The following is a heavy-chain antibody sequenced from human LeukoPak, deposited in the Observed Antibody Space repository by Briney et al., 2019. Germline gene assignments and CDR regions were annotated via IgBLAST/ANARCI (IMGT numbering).Heavy chain of an antibody. CDR1: GFTFSSYA. D-gene: IGHD3-3*01. CDR3: ARELRFLEWFDY. Sequence: PGGSLRLSCAASGFTFSSYAMSWVRQAPGKGLEWVSAISGSGGSTYYADSVKGRFTISRDNAKNSLYLQMNSLRAEGTAVYYCARELRFLEWFDYWGQGTLVTVSS. CDR2: ISGSGGST. J-gene: IGHJ4*02. V-gene: IGHV3-23*01.